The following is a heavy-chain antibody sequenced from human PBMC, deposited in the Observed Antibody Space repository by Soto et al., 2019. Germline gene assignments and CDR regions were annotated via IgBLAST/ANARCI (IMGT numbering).Heavy chain of an antibody. V-gene: IGHV3-72*01. CDR2: TKNKPNNYTT. J-gene: IGHJ6*02. CDR3: AREIRRDYYYYYPLDV. Sequence: GGSLRLSCLASGFTFTDHYMDWVRQAPGTGLEWIARTKNKPNNYTTTYAASVKGRFTISRDDSESSLYLQMNNLKTEDTAVYYCAREIRRDYYYYYPLDVWGQGTTVTVSS. CDR1: GFTFTDHY.